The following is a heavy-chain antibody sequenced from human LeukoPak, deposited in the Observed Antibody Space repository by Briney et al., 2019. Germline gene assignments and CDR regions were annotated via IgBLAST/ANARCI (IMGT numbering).Heavy chain of an antibody. V-gene: IGHV1-18*04. D-gene: IGHD3-10*01. CDR1: GYTFTSYG. Sequence: ASVKVSCTASGYTFTSYGISWVRQAPGQGLEWMGWISAYNGNTDYAQKLQGRVTMTTDTSTSTAYMELRSLRSDDTAVYYCARDFRGYYGSGSARAYYWGQGTLVTVSS. J-gene: IGHJ4*02. CDR3: ARDFRGYYGSGSARAYY. CDR2: ISAYNGNT.